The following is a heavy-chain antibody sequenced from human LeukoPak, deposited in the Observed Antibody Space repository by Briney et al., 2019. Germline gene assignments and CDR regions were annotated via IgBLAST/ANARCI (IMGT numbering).Heavy chain of an antibody. CDR1: GFTFSSYS. Sequence: GGSLRLSSAASGFTFSSYSMNWVRQAPGKGLEWVSYISSSSSTIYYADSVKGRFTISRDNAKNSLYLQMNSLRAEDTAVYYCARGMGLQYYYYYGMDVWGQGTTVTVSS. CDR2: ISSSSSTI. J-gene: IGHJ6*02. V-gene: IGHV3-48*01. CDR3: ARGMGLQYYYYYGMDV.